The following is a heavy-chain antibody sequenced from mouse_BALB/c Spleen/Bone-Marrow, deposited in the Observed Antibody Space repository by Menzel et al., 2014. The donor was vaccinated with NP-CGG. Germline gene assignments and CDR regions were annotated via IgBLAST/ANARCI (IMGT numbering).Heavy chain of an antibody. D-gene: IGHD2-4*01. Sequence: AQLQQSGAELVKPGASVKLSCKASGYTFTSYYMYWVKQRPGQGLEWIGEINPSNGGTNFNEKFKSKATLTVDKSSSTAYMQLSSLTSEDSAVYYCTRSTMITYLDYWGQGTTLTVSS. CDR1: GYTFTSYY. V-gene: IGHV1S81*02. CDR3: TRSTMITYLDY. CDR2: INPSNGGT. J-gene: IGHJ2*01.